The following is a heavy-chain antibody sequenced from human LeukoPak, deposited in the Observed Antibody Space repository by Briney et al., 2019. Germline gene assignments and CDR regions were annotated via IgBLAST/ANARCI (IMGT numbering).Heavy chain of an antibody. CDR3: ARLSPYREWFDP. D-gene: IGHD1-14*01. CDR2: IYYSGST. J-gene: IGHJ5*02. CDR1: GGSISSHY. V-gene: IGHV4-59*08. Sequence: SETLSLTCTVSGGSISSHYWSWIRQPPGKGLEWIGYIYYSGSTNYNPSLKSRVTISVDTSKNQFSLKLSSVTAADTAVYYCARLSPYREWFDPWGQGTLVTVSS.